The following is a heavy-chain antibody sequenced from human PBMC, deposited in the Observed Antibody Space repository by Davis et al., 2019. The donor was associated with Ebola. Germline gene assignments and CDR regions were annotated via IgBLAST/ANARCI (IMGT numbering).Heavy chain of an antibody. CDR2: FGTGGDT. CDR3: ARVTTYGSY. D-gene: IGHD3-10*01. V-gene: IGHV3-23*01. CDR1: GFIFRNYV. J-gene: IGHJ4*02. Sequence: GESLKISCETSGFIFRNYVMSWVRQAPGKGLEWVSTFGTGGDTYYADSVKGRFAISRDNAKNSLYLQMDSLRAEDTALYYCARVTTYGSYWGQGTLVAVSS.